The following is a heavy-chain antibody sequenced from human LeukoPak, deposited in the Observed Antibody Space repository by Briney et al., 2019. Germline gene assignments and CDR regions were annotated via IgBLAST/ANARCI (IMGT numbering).Heavy chain of an antibody. V-gene: IGHV1-18*01. CDR2: ISAYNGNT. D-gene: IGHD1-26*01. J-gene: IGHJ4*02. Sequence: ASVKVSCKASGYTFTSYGISWVRQAPGQGLEWMGWISAYNGNTNYAQKFQGRVTMTRDTSISTAYMELSRLRSDDTAVYYCARKPWELSFSDYWGQGTLVTVSS. CDR1: GYTFTSYG. CDR3: ARKPWELSFSDY.